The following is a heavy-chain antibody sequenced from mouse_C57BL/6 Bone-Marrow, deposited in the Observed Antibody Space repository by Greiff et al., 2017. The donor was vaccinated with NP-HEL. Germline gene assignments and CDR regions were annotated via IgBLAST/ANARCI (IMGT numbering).Heavy chain of an antibody. J-gene: IGHJ3*01. CDR3: ARWTY. CDR2: INPSSGYT. CDR1: GYTFTSYW. V-gene: IGHV1-7*01. Sequence: VQLQQSGAELAKPGASVKLSCKASGYTFTSYWMHWVKQRPGQGLEWIGYINPSSGYTKYNQKFKDKATLTADKYSSTAYMQLSSLTYEDSAVYYCARWTYWGQGTLVTVSA.